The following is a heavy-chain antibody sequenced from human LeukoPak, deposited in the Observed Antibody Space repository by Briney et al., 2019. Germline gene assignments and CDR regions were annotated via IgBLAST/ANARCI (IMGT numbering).Heavy chain of an antibody. D-gene: IGHD4-17*01. CDR2: INSGGTVT. CDR1: GLTFSDFW. J-gene: IGHJ4*02. CDR3: AKDPMTTATPEYYFDY. Sequence: PGGSLRLSCAASGLTFSDFWMHWVRQAPGKGLVWVSRINSGGTVTNYADSVKGRLTISRDNAKNTLYLQMNSLRAEDTAVYYCAKDPMTTATPEYYFDYWGQGTLVTVSS. V-gene: IGHV3-74*01.